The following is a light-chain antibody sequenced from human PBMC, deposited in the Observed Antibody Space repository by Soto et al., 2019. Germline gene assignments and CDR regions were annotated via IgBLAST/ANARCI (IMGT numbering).Light chain of an antibody. CDR1: QSISSW. J-gene: IGKJ1*01. CDR3: HQYNSYSKT. CDR2: KAS. Sequence: DIQMTQSPSTLSASVGDRVTITCRASQSISSWLAWYQQKPGKAPKLLIYKASSLESGVPSRFSGSGSGTEFTLTIRSLQPDDFATYYCHQYNSYSKTFGQGTKVEIK. V-gene: IGKV1-5*03.